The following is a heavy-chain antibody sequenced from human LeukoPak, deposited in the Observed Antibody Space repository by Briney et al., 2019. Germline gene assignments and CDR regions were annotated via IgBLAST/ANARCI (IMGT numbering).Heavy chain of an antibody. D-gene: IGHD3-3*01. CDR2: INPNSGGT. CDR3: ATDYDFWSGYLPFPVDAFDI. J-gene: IGHJ3*02. V-gene: IGHV1-2*02. Sequence: ASVKVSCKASGYTFTGYYMHWVRQAPGQGLEWMGWINPNSGGTDYAQKFQGRVTMTRDTSISTAYMELSRLRSDDTAVYYCATDYDFWSGYLPFPVDAFDIWGQGTMVTVSS. CDR1: GYTFTGYY.